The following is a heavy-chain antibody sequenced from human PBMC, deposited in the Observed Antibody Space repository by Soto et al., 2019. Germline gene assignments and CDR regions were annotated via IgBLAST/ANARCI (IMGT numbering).Heavy chain of an antibody. J-gene: IGHJ5*02. D-gene: IGHD3-16*01. CDR3: ARIPVDTYMIYWSDP. Sequence: SETLSVTCSVSVDSVSIGDYYWSWIRQPPGKGLEWIGHVYFSGSTNYIPSLKSRLTISVDTAKNQFSLKLNSVTAADTAVYYCARIPVDTYMIYWSDPWGQGTKVTVSS. CDR2: VYFSGST. V-gene: IGHV4-61*08. CDR1: VDSVSIGDYY.